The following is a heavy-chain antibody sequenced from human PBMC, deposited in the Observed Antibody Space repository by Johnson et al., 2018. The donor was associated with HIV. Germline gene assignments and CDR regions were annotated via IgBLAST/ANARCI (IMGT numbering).Heavy chain of an antibody. V-gene: IGHV3-49*04. Sequence: EVQLVESGGGVVQPGGSLRLSCTASGFTFGDYAMSWVRQAPGKGLEWVGFIRSKAYGGTTEYAASVKGRFIISRDDSKSIAYLQMNSLKTEDTAVYYCTRLYSSGWYGSAFDIWGQGTMVTVSS. J-gene: IGHJ3*02. CDR2: IRSKAYGGTT. D-gene: IGHD6-19*01. CDR1: GFTFGDYA. CDR3: TRLYSSGWYGSAFDI.